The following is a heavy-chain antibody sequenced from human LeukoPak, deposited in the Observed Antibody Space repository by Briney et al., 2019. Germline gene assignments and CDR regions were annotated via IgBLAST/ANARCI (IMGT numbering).Heavy chain of an antibody. D-gene: IGHD5-24*01. J-gene: IGHJ4*02. CDR3: AKDDRWLQFCC. CDR2: IIPSGHTT. CDR1: GFTFSSHG. V-gene: IGHV3-23*01. Sequence: GGSLRLSCAASGFTFSSHGMNWVRQAPGKGLEWVSGIIPSGHTTYYADSVRGRFTISRDNSRNTLYLQMNSLRAEDTAVYYCAKDDRWLQFCCWGQGTLVTVSA.